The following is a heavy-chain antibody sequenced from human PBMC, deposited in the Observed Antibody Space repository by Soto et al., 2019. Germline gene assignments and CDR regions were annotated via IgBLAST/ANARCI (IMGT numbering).Heavy chain of an antibody. CDR3: AKGDWNDAGDAFDI. J-gene: IGHJ3*02. Sequence: GGSLRLSCVASGFMFDNYAMSWVRQVPGKGLEWVPTIRDSGYSTYYADSVKGRFTLSRDNSKNTVFLQMNSLRAEGTALYYCAKGDWNDAGDAFDIWGQGTVVTVSS. CDR2: IRDSGYST. V-gene: IGHV3-23*01. D-gene: IGHD1-1*01. CDR1: GFMFDNYA.